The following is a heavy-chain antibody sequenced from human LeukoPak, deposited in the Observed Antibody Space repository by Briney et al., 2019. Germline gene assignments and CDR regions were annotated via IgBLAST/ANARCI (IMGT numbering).Heavy chain of an antibody. D-gene: IGHD3-10*01. Sequence: GGSLRLSCAASGFTFSNYAMSWVRQAPGEGLEWVSTISGTGDTTYYAPSLKGRLTISRDHSKNTLYLQMSSLRAADTAVYYCTKGGWGTVLDYWGQGTLVTVSS. CDR1: GFTFSNYA. CDR3: TKGGWGTVLDY. CDR2: ISGTGDTT. J-gene: IGHJ4*02. V-gene: IGHV3-23*01.